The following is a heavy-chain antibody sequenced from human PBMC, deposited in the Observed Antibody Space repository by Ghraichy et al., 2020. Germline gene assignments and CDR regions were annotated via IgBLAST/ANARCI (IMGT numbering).Heavy chain of an antibody. CDR1: GFTFSSYG. CDR3: AREVSGKTMVRGVRVYYYYYMDV. D-gene: IGHD3-10*01. V-gene: IGHV3-33*01. J-gene: IGHJ6*03. CDR2: IWYDGSNK. Sequence: GSLRLSCAASGFTFSSYGMHWVRQAPGKGLEWVAVIWYDGSNKYYADSVKGRFTISRDNSKNTLYLQMNSLRAEDTAVYYCAREVSGKTMVRGVRVYYYYYMDVWGKGTTVTVSS.